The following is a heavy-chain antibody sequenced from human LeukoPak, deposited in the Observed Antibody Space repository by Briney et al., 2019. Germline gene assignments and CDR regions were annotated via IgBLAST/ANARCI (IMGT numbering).Heavy chain of an antibody. D-gene: IGHD3-3*01. CDR3: ARDRESTPYYDFWSGFKVYGMDV. V-gene: IGHV1-69*04. Sequence: ASVKVSCKASGGTFSSYAIGWVRQAPGQGLEWMGRIIPILGIANYAQKFQGRVTITADKSTSTAYMELSSLRSEDTAAYYCARDRESTPYYDFWSGFKVYGMDVWGQGTTVTVSS. CDR2: IIPILGIA. J-gene: IGHJ6*02. CDR1: GGTFSSYA.